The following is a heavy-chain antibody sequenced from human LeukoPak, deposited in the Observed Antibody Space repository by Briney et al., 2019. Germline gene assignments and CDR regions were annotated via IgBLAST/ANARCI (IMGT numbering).Heavy chain of an antibody. CDR2: MNPNTGNT. J-gene: IGHJ6*03. Sequence: ASGKVSCKASGYPFTNYDINWVRQASGQGLEWMGWMNPNTGNTGSSQNFQGRLTMTRDTSISTAYMELSSLRFEHTAVYFCARGPNHDLWNGYSYSYYYMEVWGKGTTVTVSS. V-gene: IGHV1-8*01. D-gene: IGHD3/OR15-3a*01. CDR3: ARGPNHDLWNGYSYSYYYMEV. CDR1: GYPFTNYD.